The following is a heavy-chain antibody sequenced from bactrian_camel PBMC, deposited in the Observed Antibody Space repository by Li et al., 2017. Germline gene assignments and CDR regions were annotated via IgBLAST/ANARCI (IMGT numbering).Heavy chain of an antibody. CDR2: IAADGTT. D-gene: IGHD4*01. CDR1: GLSLVSVC. V-gene: IGHV3S55*01. Sequence: ESGGGSVQAGGSLRLSCTMSGLSLVSVCMGWFRQAPGKEREGVAAIAADGTTTYADSVKGRFTVSKDVARDPADKLNAKGTLYLQMNNLKSEDTARYYCVNRWVATPTCPHPTLGSWGQGTQVTVS. J-gene: IGHJ6*01. CDR3: VNRWVATPTCPHPTLGS.